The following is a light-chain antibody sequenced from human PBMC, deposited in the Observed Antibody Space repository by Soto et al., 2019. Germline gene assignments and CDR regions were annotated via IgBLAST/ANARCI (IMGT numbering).Light chain of an antibody. Sequence: NFMLTQPHSVSESPGKTVTISCTRSSGSIANNYVQWYQQRPGSAPTAVIHGDDQRPSGVPDRFSGSIDRSSNSASLTISGLKTEDEADYYCQSYDSTNQGVFGGGTKLTVL. J-gene: IGLJ2*01. CDR1: SGSIANNY. V-gene: IGLV6-57*03. CDR3: QSYDSTNQGV. CDR2: GDD.